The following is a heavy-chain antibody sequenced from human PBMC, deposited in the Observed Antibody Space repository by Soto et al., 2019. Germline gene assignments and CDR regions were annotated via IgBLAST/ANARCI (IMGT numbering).Heavy chain of an antibody. CDR1: GFTFSSYA. D-gene: IGHD3-10*01. Sequence: EVQLLESGGGLVQPGGSLRLSCAASGFTFSSYAMSWVRQAPGKGLEWVSAISGSGGSTYYADSVKGRFTISRDNSKNPLYLQMNSLRAEDTAVYYCASSPPPKLLWFGELFYFDYWGQGTLVTVSS. CDR3: ASSPPPKLLWFGELFYFDY. J-gene: IGHJ4*02. V-gene: IGHV3-23*01. CDR2: ISGSGGST.